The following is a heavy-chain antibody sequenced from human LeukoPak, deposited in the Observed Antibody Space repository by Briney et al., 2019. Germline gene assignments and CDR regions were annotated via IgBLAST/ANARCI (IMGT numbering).Heavy chain of an antibody. CDR2: IFPGDSET. CDR1: GYSFSSYW. Sequence: GESLKISCKGSGYSFSSYWIGWVRQMPGKGLEWMGIIFPGDSETRYSPSFQGQVNLSADQSLSTAYLEWSSLKGLDTAMYYCARVRSSSLYDFDYWGQGTLVTVSS. J-gene: IGHJ4*02. D-gene: IGHD6-13*01. V-gene: IGHV5-51*01. CDR3: ARVRSSSLYDFDY.